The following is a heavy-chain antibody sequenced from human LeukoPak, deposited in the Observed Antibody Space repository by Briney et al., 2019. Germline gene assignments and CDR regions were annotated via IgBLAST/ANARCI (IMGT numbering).Heavy chain of an antibody. D-gene: IGHD2-2*01. CDR2: ISSSSSSM. CDR1: GFTFSIYS. V-gene: IGHV3-48*04. J-gene: IGHJ4*02. Sequence: GGSLRLSCAASGFTFSIYSMNWVRQAPGKGLEWVSYISSSSSSMYYADSVKGRFTISRDNAKNSLYLQMNSLRAEDTAVYYCAGYCSSTSCRNIDYWGQGTLVTVSS. CDR3: AGYCSSTSCRNIDY.